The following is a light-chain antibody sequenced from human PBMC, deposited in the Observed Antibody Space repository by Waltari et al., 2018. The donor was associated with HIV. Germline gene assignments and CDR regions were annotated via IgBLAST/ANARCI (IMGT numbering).Light chain of an antibody. Sequence: DIQMTQSPSSLSASVGDRVTITCRARQSISSYLNWYQQKPGKAPKLLIYAASSLQSGVPSRCSGSGSGTDFTLTISSLQPEDFATYYCQQSYSTPLAFGPGTKVDIK. CDR1: QSISSY. CDR2: AAS. V-gene: IGKV1-39*01. J-gene: IGKJ3*01. CDR3: QQSYSTPLA.